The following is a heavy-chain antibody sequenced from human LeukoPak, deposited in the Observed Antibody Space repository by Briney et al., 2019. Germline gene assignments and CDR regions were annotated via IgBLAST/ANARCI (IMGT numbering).Heavy chain of an antibody. CDR2: IYSGGST. CDR1: GFTVSSNY. J-gene: IGHJ3*02. Sequence: GGSLRLSCAASGFTVSSNYMSWVRQAPGKGLEWVSVIYSGGSTYYADSVKGRFTISRDISKNTLYLQMNSLRAEDTAVYYCARDFVVNYGWGAFDIWGQGTMATVSS. V-gene: IGHV3-53*01. CDR3: ARDFVVNYGWGAFDI. D-gene: IGHD3-10*01.